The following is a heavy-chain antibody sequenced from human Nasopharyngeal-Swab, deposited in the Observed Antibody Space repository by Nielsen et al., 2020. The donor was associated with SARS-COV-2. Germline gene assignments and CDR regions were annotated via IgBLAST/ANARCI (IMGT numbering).Heavy chain of an antibody. V-gene: IGHV2-5*02. D-gene: IGHD1-26*01. CDR1: GFSLSTRGVG. J-gene: IGHJ4*02. CDR2: IYWDDDK. Sequence: SCPTLVKPPPTLTLTCTFSGFSLSTRGVGVGWIRQPPGKALEWLALIYWDDDKRYSPSLKSRLTITKDTSKNQVVLTMTNMDPVDTATYYCAHSLLGIVGATGFDYWGQGTLVTVSS. CDR3: AHSLLGIVGATGFDY.